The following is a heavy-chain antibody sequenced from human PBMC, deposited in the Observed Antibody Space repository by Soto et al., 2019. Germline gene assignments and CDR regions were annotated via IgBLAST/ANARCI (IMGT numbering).Heavy chain of an antibody. V-gene: IGHV3-23*01. CDR2: ISGSGGST. J-gene: IGHJ6*02. CDR1: GFTFSSYA. Sequence: GGSLRLSCAASGFTFSSYAMSWVRQAPGKGLEWVSAISGSGGSTYYADSVKGRFTISRDNSKNMLYLQMNSLRAEDTAVYYCAKFVYCGGDCYRRGMDVWGQGTTVTVSS. CDR3: AKFVYCGGDCYRRGMDV. D-gene: IGHD2-21*02.